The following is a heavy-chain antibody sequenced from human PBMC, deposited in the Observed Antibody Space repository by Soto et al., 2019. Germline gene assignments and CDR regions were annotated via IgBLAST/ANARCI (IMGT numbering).Heavy chain of an antibody. D-gene: IGHD3-16*02. CDR1: EFTFSRHT. CDR3: ARDRLRLGELSLLGYFDY. V-gene: IGHV3-30*04. J-gene: IGHJ4*02. Sequence: QVHLEESGGGVVQPGRSLRLSCAASEFTFSRHTMHWVRQAPGTGLEWVASISYDGSDTYYADSVKGRFTISRDNSKNTLSVEMDSLRAEDTAVYYCARDRLRLGELSLLGYFDYWGQGTLVTVSS. CDR2: ISYDGSDT.